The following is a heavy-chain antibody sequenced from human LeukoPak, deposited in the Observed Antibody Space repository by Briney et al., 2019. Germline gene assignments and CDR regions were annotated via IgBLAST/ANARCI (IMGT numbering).Heavy chain of an antibody. CDR2: ISSSSSYI. D-gene: IGHD6-13*01. V-gene: IGHV3-21*01. CDR1: GFTFSSYS. CDR3: ARDSSSWYVNWFDP. Sequence: PGGSLRLSCAASGFTFSSYSMNWVRQAPGKGLEWVSSISSSSSYIYYADSVKGRFTISRDNAKNSLYLQMNSLRAEDTAVYYCARDSSSWYVNWFDPWGQGTLVTVSS. J-gene: IGHJ5*02.